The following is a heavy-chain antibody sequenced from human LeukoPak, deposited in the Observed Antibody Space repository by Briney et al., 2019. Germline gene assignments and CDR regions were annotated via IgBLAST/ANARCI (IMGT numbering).Heavy chain of an antibody. D-gene: IGHD3-3*01. CDR2: IWYDGSNK. Sequence: TGRSLRLSCVASGFTFSSYGMHWVRQAPGKGLEWVAVIWYDGSNKYYADSVKGRFTISRDNSKNTLYLQMNSLRAEDTAVYYCARQLRFLEWLGIRYYYYGMDVWGQGTTVTVSS. J-gene: IGHJ6*02. CDR3: ARQLRFLEWLGIRYYYYGMDV. V-gene: IGHV3-33*08. CDR1: GFTFSSYG.